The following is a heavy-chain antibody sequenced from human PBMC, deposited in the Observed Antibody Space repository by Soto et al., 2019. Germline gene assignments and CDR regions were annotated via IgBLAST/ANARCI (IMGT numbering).Heavy chain of an antibody. V-gene: IGHV1-69*06. CDR2: IIPLLGKA. J-gene: IGHJ4*02. CDR3: ASKEAGGGDCYAFDS. Sequence: QVYLVQAGAEVKKPGSSVKISCKASAGIFSSNTINWVRQPSGQGLEWMGGIIPLLGKANYAEKCQGRVTITADKSTKTAYMELTSLRSEDTAVYYCASKEAGGGDCYAFDSWCQGTLVTVSS. CDR1: AGIFSSNT. D-gene: IGHD2-21*02.